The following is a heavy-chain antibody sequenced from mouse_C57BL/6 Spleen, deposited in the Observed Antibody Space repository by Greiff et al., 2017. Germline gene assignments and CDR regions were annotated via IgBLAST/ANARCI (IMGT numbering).Heavy chain of an antibody. V-gene: IGHV1-72*01. J-gene: IGHJ1*03. CDR1: GYTFTSYW. Sequence: VQLQQPGAELVKPGASVKLSCKASGYTFTSYWMHWVKQRPGRGLEWIGMIDPNSGGTKYNEKFKSKATLTVDKPSSTAYMQLSSLTSEDSAVYYCARSWDGSYWYFDVWGTGTTVTVSS. D-gene: IGHD2-3*01. CDR3: ARSWDGSYWYFDV. CDR2: IDPNSGGT.